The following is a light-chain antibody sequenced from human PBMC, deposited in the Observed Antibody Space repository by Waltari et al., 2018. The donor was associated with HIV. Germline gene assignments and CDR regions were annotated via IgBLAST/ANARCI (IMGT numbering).Light chain of an antibody. V-gene: IGLV2-11*01. CDR2: DVT. Sequence: QSALTQPRSVSGSPGQSVTISCTGTSSDVGGYKYVSWYQQHPAKAPKLMIYDVTKRPAGVPERVSGSKSVNTASLTISGLEAEDEADYYCCSYAGSYTLVFGGGTKLTVL. J-gene: IGLJ3*02. CDR3: CSYAGSYTLV. CDR1: SSDVGGYKY.